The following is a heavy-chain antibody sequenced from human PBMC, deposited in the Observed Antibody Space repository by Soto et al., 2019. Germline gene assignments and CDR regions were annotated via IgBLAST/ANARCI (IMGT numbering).Heavy chain of an antibody. CDR2: MSYDGTTK. Sequence: QVQLVESGGGVVQPGRSLRLSCAASGFIFSNYVMYWVRQSPGKGLEWVAFMSYDGTTKSYADTVKGRYTISRDNSQNTLYLQMNSLRPEDTGVYYCARDVLWSRYFDYWGQGNLVTVSS. CDR1: GFIFSNYV. V-gene: IGHV3-30-3*01. D-gene: IGHD3-10*01. J-gene: IGHJ4*02. CDR3: ARDVLWSRYFDY.